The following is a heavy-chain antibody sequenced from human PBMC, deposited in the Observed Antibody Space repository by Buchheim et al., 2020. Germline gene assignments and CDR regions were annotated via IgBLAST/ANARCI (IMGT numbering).Heavy chain of an antibody. J-gene: IGHJ6*03. D-gene: IGHD3-3*01. CDR1: GFSLSTSGMC. CDR2: IDWDDDK. CDR3: ARIRGGVLRFVEWLSVAYYYYYYMDV. Sequence: QVTLRESGPALVKPTQTLTLTCTFSGFSLSTSGMCVSWIRQPPGKALEWLALIDWDDDKYYSTSLKTRLTISKDTSKNQVVLTMTNMDPVVTATYYCARIRGGVLRFVEWLSVAYYYYYYMDVWGKGTT. V-gene: IGHV2-70*01.